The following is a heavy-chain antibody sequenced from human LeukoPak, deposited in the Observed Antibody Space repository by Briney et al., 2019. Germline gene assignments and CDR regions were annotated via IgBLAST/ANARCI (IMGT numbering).Heavy chain of an antibody. V-gene: IGHV1-8*01. CDR2: VNPNSGNT. CDR1: GYTFTSYD. Sequence: ASVKVSCKASGYTFTSYDINWVRQATGQGLEWMGWVNPNSGNTGYAQKFQGRVTMTRNTSISTAYMELSSLKSEDTAVYYCARNSAGERYFQHWGQGTLVTVSS. J-gene: IGHJ1*01. D-gene: IGHD2-21*01. CDR3: ARNSAGERYFQH.